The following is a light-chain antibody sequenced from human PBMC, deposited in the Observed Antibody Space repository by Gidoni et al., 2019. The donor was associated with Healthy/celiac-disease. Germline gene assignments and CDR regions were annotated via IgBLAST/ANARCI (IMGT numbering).Light chain of an antibody. Sequence: DFQMTQPPSSVSASVGDRVTITWRASQGISIWLAWYQQKPGKAPKLLIYAASSLQSGVPSRFSGSGSGTDFTLTISSLQPEDFATYYCQQANSFPLTFGGGTKVEIK. CDR2: AAS. CDR1: QGISIW. J-gene: IGKJ4*01. CDR3: QQANSFPLT. V-gene: IGKV1-12*01.